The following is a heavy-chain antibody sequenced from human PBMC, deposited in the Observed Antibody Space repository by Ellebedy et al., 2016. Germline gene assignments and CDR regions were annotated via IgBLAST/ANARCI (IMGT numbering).Heavy chain of an antibody. D-gene: IGHD2-2*01. J-gene: IGHJ6*03. CDR1: GGTFSSYA. CDR2: IIPIFGTA. Sequence: SVKVSCXASGGTFSSYAISWVRQAPGQGLEWMGGIIPIFGTANYAQKFQGRVTITADESTSTAYMELSSLRSEDTAVYYCARGPDIVVVPAVDYYYMDVWGKGTTVTVSS. V-gene: IGHV1-69*13. CDR3: ARGPDIVVVPAVDYYYMDV.